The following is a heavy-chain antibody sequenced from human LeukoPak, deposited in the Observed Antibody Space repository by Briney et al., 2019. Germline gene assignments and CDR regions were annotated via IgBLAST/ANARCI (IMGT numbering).Heavy chain of an antibody. D-gene: IGHD1-26*01. Sequence: SETLSLTCTVSGYSISSGYYWGWIRQPPGKGLEWIGSIYHSGSTYYNPSLKSRVTISVDTSKNQFSLKLSSVTAADTAVYYCAREGVGAPLDYWGQGTLVTVSS. CDR3: AREGVGAPLDY. CDR2: IYHSGST. J-gene: IGHJ4*02. V-gene: IGHV4-38-2*02. CDR1: GYSISSGYY.